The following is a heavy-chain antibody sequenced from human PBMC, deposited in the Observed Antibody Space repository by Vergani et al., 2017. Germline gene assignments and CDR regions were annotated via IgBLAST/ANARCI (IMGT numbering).Heavy chain of an antibody. CDR1: GYTFTGYY. CDR3: ASSNWNHVRPIYAVDI. V-gene: IGHV1-2*02. J-gene: IGHJ3*02. Sequence: QVQLVQSGAEVKKSGASLKVSCKASGYTFTGYYMHWVRQAPGQGLEWMGWINPNSCSTNYAQKIQGRVTLTRETSSSTTYMELSRLRSDDPAVYYCASSNWNHVRPIYAVDIWSQGTMVTVSS. CDR2: INPNSCST. D-gene: IGHD1-14*01.